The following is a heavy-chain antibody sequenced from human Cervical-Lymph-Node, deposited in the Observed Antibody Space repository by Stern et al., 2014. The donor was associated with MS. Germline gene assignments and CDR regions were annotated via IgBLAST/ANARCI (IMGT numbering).Heavy chain of an antibody. CDR3: AHSRVKYCRGGTCYSSLFDY. V-gene: IGHV2-5*02. J-gene: IGHJ4*02. Sequence: ESGPTLVKPTQTVTLTCTLSGFSVATAGVGVGWIRQPPGKALEWLALLYWDCDKLYSTSLKNRLTIIKDPSKNQVVLTMTNVDPVDTATYYCAHSRVKYCRGGTCYSSLFDYWGQGTLVTVSS. CDR2: LYWDCDK. CDR1: GFSVATAGVG. D-gene: IGHD2-15*01.